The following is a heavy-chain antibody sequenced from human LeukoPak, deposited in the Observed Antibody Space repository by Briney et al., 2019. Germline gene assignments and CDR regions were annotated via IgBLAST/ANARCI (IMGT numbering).Heavy chain of an antibody. D-gene: IGHD2-2*03. CDR2: ISGSGGST. CDR1: GFTFSSYA. V-gene: IGHV3-23*01. Sequence: GGSLRLSCAASGFTFSSYAMSWVRQAPGKGLEWVSAISGSGGSTYYADSVKGRFTNSRDNSKNTLYLQMNSLRAEDTAVYYCAKAGGGYCSSTSCYLDWFDPWGQGTLVTVSS. CDR3: AKAGGGYCSSTSCYLDWFDP. J-gene: IGHJ5*02.